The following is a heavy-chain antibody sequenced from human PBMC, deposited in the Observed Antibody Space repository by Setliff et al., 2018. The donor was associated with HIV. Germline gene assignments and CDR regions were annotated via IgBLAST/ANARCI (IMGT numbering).Heavy chain of an antibody. CDR3: ARDLDSAYDKTLDY. V-gene: IGHV1-46*01. J-gene: IGHJ4*02. D-gene: IGHD5-12*01. CDR2: IDPSGGST. CDR1: GYTATRYS. Sequence: ASVKVSCKASGYTATRYSMHWVRQAPGQGLEWMGIIDPSGGSTNYAQKFRGRVTMTRDTFTSTVYMELSSLRSEDTAVYYCARDLDSAYDKTLDYWGQGTLVTVSS.